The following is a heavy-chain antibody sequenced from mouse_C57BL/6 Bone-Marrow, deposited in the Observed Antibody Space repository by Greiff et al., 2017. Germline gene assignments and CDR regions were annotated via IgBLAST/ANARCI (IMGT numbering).Heavy chain of an antibody. V-gene: IGHV1-69*01. CDR3: ARERLSGYFDV. Sequence: QVQLQQPGAELVMPGASVKLSCKASGYTFTSYWMHWVKQRPGQGLEWIGEIDPSDSYTNYNQKFKGKSTLTVEKSSSTAYMQLSSLTSEDSAVYYCARERLSGYFDVWGTGTTVTVSS. CDR2: IDPSDSYT. D-gene: IGHD2-2*01. J-gene: IGHJ1*03. CDR1: GYTFTSYW.